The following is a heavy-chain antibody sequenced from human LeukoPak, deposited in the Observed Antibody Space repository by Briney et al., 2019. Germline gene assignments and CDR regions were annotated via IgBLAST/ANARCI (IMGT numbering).Heavy chain of an antibody. D-gene: IGHD2-15*01. CDR2: IYYSGST. CDR1: GGSISSYY. Sequence: PSETLSLTCTVSGGSISSYYWSWIRQPPGKGLEWIGYIYYSGSTNYNPSLKSRVTISVDSSKNQSSLKLSSVTAADTAVYYCARDLDCSGGSCYGWFDPWGQGTLVTVSS. CDR3: ARDLDCSGGSCYGWFDP. J-gene: IGHJ5*02. V-gene: IGHV4-59*01.